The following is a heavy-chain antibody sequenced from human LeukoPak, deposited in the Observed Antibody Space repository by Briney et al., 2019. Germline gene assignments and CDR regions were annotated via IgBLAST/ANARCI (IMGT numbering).Heavy chain of an antibody. V-gene: IGHV3-11*04. Sequence: GGSLRLSCAASGFTFSDYYMSWIRQAPGKGLEWVSYISSSGSTIYYADSVKGRFTISRDNAKNSLYLQMNSLRAEDTAVYYCARKNYYYDFWSGQNWFDPWGQGTLVTVSS. CDR3: ARKNYYYDFWSGQNWFDP. CDR2: ISSSGSTI. J-gene: IGHJ5*02. CDR1: GFTFSDYY. D-gene: IGHD3-3*01.